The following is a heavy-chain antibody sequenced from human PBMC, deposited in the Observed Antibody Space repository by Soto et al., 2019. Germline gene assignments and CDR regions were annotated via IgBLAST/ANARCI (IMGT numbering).Heavy chain of an antibody. CDR1: GGTFSNSP. J-gene: IGHJ4*02. CDR3: ARGRTIFGVVNFDY. Sequence: QVQLVQSGPEVKKPGSSVKVSCKASGGTFSNSPIAWVRLAPGQGLEWTGGVIPIFSVMKYAEKFQGRVTFTADDSTSTVYMELSSLTSEDTAVYYCARGRTIFGVVNFDYWGQGTPVTVSS. V-gene: IGHV1-69*01. D-gene: IGHD3-3*01. CDR2: VIPIFSVM.